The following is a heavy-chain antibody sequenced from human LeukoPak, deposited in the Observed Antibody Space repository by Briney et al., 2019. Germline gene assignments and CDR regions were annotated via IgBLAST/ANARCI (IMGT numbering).Heavy chain of an antibody. D-gene: IGHD2-21*02. Sequence: PSETLSLTCTVSGGSISSGSYYWSWIRQPAGKGLEWIGRIYTSGSTNYNPSLKSRVTISVDTSKNQFSLKLSSVTAADTAVYYCARLVVTAGGLNWFDPWGQGTLVTVSS. V-gene: IGHV4-61*02. CDR3: ARLVVTAGGLNWFDP. CDR2: IYTSGST. J-gene: IGHJ5*02. CDR1: GGSISSGSYY.